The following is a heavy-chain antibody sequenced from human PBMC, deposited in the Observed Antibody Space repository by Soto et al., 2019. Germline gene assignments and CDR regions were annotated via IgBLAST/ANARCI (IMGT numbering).Heavy chain of an antibody. CDR1: GGSISSGGYS. Sequence: SETLSLTCAVSGGSISSGGYSWSWIRQPPGKGLEWIGYIYHSGSTYYNPSLKSRVTISVDRSKNQFSLKLSSVTAADTAVYYCARAYGDYNLWWFDPWGQGTLVTVSS. J-gene: IGHJ5*02. D-gene: IGHD4-17*01. CDR2: IYHSGST. V-gene: IGHV4-30-2*01. CDR3: ARAYGDYNLWWFDP.